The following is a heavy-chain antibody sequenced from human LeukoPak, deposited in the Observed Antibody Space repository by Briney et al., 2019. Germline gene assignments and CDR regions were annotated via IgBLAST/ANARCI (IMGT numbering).Heavy chain of an antibody. J-gene: IGHJ3*02. CDR2: IYTSGST. D-gene: IGHD3-10*01. CDR1: GGSISSYY. Sequence: SETLSLTCTVSGGSISSYYWSWIRQPAGKGLEWIGRIYTSGSTNYNPSLKSRVTMSVDTSKNQFSLKLSSVTAADTAVYYCATRSYWSSGDAFDIWGQGTMVTVSS. V-gene: IGHV4-4*07. CDR3: ATRSYWSSGDAFDI.